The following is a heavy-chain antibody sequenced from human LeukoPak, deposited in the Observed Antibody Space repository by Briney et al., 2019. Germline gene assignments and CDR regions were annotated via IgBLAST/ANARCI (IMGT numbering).Heavy chain of an antibody. CDR2: ISSSSSYI. CDR1: GFTFSSYS. D-gene: IGHD2-15*01. CDR3: ARSGVNYCSGGSCSGY. V-gene: IGHV3-21*01. Sequence: GGSLRLSCAASGFTFSSYSMNWVRQAPGKGLEWVSSISSSSSYIYYADSVKGRFTISRDNAKNSLYLQMNSLRAEDTAVYYCARSGVNYCSGGSCSGYWGQGTLVTVSS. J-gene: IGHJ4*02.